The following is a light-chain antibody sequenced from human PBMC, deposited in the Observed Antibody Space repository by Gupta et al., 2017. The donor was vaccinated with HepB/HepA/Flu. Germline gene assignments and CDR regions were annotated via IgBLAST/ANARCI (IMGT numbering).Light chain of an antibody. Sequence: YDLTQSPSVSVSPGQTASITCSGDKLDNKNVCWYQQKPGQSPLLVIYENSKRPSGIPERFSGSNSGNTATLTISGAQAMDEADDYCQAYDRATLVFGRGTKLTVL. CDR1: KLDNKN. J-gene: IGLJ2*01. V-gene: IGLV3-1*01. CDR3: QAYDRATLV. CDR2: ENS.